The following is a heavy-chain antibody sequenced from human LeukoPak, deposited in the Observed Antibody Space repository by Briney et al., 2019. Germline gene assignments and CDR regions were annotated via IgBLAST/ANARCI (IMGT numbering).Heavy chain of an antibody. CDR3: ASFGSGTYYNLDY. CDR1: GGSISSSNYH. D-gene: IGHD3-10*01. CDR2: IYYSGST. V-gene: IGHV4-39*01. J-gene: IGHJ4*02. Sequence: SETLSLTRTVSGGSISSSNYHWNWLRQPPGKGLEWMGSIYYSGSTYYNPSLKSRVTISVDTSKNQFSLKLSSVTAADTAVYYCASFGSGTYYNLDYWGQGTLVTVSS.